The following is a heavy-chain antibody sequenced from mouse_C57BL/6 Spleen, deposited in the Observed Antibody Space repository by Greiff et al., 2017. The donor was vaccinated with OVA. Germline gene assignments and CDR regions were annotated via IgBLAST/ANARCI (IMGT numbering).Heavy chain of an antibody. Sequence: EVQLVESGGGLVQPKGSLKLSCAASGFTFNTYAMHWVRQAPGKGLEWVARIRSKSSNYATYYADSVKDRFTISRDDSQSMLYLQMNNLKTEDTAMYYCVRERYSNYDWYFDVWGTGTTVTVSS. CDR1: GFTFNTYA. CDR2: IRSKSSNYAT. J-gene: IGHJ1*03. D-gene: IGHD2-5*01. V-gene: IGHV10-3*01. CDR3: VRERYSNYDWYFDV.